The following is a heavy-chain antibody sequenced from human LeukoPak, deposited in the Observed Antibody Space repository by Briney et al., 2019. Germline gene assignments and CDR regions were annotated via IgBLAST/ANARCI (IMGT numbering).Heavy chain of an antibody. CDR1: GGTFSSYA. V-gene: IGHV1-69*13. D-gene: IGHD4-23*01. CDR2: IIPIFGTP. CDR3: ARGWLAETTVVTPYSY. J-gene: IGHJ4*02. Sequence: VASVKVSCKASGGTFSSYAISWVRQAPGQGLEWMGGIIPIFGTPNYAQKFQGRVTITADESTSTAYMELSSLRSEDTAVYYCARGWLAETTVVTPYSYWGQGTLVTVSS.